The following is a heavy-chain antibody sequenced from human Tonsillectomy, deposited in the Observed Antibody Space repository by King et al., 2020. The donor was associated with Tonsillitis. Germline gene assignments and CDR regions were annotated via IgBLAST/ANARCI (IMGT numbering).Heavy chain of an antibody. CDR2: IIPIFGTA. D-gene: IGHD3-22*01. J-gene: IGHJ4*02. V-gene: IGHV1-69*12. Sequence: QLVQSGAEVKKPGSSVKVSCKASGGTFSSYAISWVRQAPGQGLEWMGGIIPIFGTANYAQKFQGRVTITADESTSTVYMELSSLGSEDTAVYYCTRSPPIYYYDSSGSNDYWGQGTLVTVSS. CDR1: GGTFSSYA. CDR3: TRSPPIYYYDSSGSNDY.